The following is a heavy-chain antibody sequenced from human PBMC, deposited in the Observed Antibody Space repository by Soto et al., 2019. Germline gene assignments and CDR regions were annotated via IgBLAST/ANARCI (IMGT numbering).Heavy chain of an antibody. Sequence: TSETLSLTCTVSGGSISSYYWSWIRQPPGKGLERIGYIYYSGSTNYNPSLKSRVTISVDTSKNQFSLKLSSVTAADTAVYYCARHSYDSSGPVYYYYYGMDVWGQGTTVTVSS. CDR1: GGSISSYY. D-gene: IGHD3-22*01. CDR2: IYYSGST. CDR3: ARHSYDSSGPVYYYYYGMDV. J-gene: IGHJ6*02. V-gene: IGHV4-59*08.